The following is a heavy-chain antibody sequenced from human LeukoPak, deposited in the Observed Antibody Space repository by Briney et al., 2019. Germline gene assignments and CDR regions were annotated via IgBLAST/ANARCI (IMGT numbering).Heavy chain of an antibody. V-gene: IGHV1-2*06. CDR2: INPNSGGT. CDR3: ARDPYDYVWGSHRYTGVPIDY. J-gene: IGHJ4*02. D-gene: IGHD3-16*02. Sequence: ASVKVSCKASGYTFTGYYMHWVRQAPGQGLEWMGRINPNSGGTNYAQKFQGRVTMTRDTSISTAYMELSRLRSDDTAVYYCARDPYDYVWGSHRYTGVPIDYWGQGTLVTVSS. CDR1: GYTFTGYY.